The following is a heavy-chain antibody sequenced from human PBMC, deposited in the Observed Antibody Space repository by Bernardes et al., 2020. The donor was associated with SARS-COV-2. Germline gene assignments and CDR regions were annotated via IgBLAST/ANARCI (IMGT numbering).Heavy chain of an antibody. D-gene: IGHD2-15*01. CDR1: GLTFSSYG. J-gene: IGHJ6*02. Sequence: SLRLSCAASGLTFSSYGMSWVRQAPGKGLAWVSHISGSGGSTYYADSVKGRFTISRDNAKNTLYLQMNSLRAEDTAVYYCAKVFCSGGFCYSGYGMDVWGQGTTVTVSS. CDR2: ISGSGGST. V-gene: IGHV3-23*01. CDR3: AKVFCSGGFCYSGYGMDV.